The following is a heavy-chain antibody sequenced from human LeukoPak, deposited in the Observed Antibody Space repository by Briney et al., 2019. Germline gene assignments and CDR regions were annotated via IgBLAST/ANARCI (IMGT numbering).Heavy chain of an antibody. CDR1: GGSISSSSYY. CDR3: ARGRNHYYYYGMDV. Sequence: SETLSLTCTVSGGSISSSSYYWGWIRQPPGKGLEWIGSIYYSGSTYYNPSLKSRVTISVDTSKNQFSLKLSSVTAADTAVYYCARGRNHYYYYGMDVWGQGTTVTVSS. V-gene: IGHV4-39*07. CDR2: IYYSGST. J-gene: IGHJ6*02.